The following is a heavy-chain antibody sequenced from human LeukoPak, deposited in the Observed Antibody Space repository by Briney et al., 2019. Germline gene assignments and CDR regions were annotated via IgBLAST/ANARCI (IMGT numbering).Heavy chain of an antibody. J-gene: IGHJ4*02. CDR3: ARDLGLDCSGGSCYYFDY. D-gene: IGHD2-15*01. V-gene: IGHV4-39*07. CDR2: IYYSGST. Sequence: SETLSLTCTVSGGSISSSSYYWGWIRQPPGKGLEWIGSIYYSGSTYYNPSLKSRVTISVDTSKNQFSLKLSSVTAADTAVYYCARDLGLDCSGGSCYYFDYWGQGTLVTVSS. CDR1: GGSISSSSYY.